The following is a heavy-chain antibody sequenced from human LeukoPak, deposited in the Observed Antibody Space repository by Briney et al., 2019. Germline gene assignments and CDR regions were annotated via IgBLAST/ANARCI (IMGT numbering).Heavy chain of an antibody. CDR1: GFTFSSYA. V-gene: IGHV3-23*01. Sequence: GGSLGLSCAASGFTFSSYAMSWVRQAPGKGLEWVSAISGSGGSTYYADSVKGRFTISRDNSKNTLYLQMNSLRAEDTAVYYCAKEPAAIPESNHFDYWGQGTLVTVSS. D-gene: IGHD2-2*02. CDR3: AKEPAAIPESNHFDY. J-gene: IGHJ4*02. CDR2: ISGSGGST.